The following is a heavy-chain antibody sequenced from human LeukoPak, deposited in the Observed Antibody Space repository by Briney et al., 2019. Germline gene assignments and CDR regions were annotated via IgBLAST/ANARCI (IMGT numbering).Heavy chain of an antibody. Sequence: GGSLRLSCAASGFSISDYYMSWIRQVPGKGLAWISYISSSGNDINYADSVKGRFSLSRDTAKNSLYLQMNNLRAEDMAVYYCVRESKVGFLEWLLEYWGQGTLVTVPS. CDR2: ISSSGNDI. D-gene: IGHD3-3*01. J-gene: IGHJ4*02. CDR3: VRESKVGFLEWLLEY. CDR1: GFSISDYY. V-gene: IGHV3-11*01.